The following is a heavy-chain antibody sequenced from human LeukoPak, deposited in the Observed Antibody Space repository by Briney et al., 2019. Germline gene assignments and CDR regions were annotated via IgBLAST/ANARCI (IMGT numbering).Heavy chain of an antibody. Sequence: PGGSLRLSCAASGFTFSSYGMHWVRQAPGKGLEWVAFIRYDGSNKYYADSVRGRFSISRDNAKNTLYLQMNSLRAEDTAVYYCARALSGYASSLGYWGQGTLVTVSA. CDR3: ARALSGYASSLGY. D-gene: IGHD2-2*01. V-gene: IGHV3-30*02. CDR2: IRYDGSNK. CDR1: GFTFSSYG. J-gene: IGHJ4*02.